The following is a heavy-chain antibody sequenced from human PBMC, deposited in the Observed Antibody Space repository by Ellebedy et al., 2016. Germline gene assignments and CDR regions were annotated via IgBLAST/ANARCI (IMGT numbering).Heavy chain of an antibody. CDR3: ARRASCGGDCRRGEVDN. D-gene: IGHD2-21*02. Sequence: ASVKVSXKASGYTFTGYYIHWVRLAPGQGLEWMGWINPNSGGTNYAQKFQGRVTITKDTSITTAYMELSSLRSDDAAVYYCARRASCGGDCRRGEVDNWGQGTLVTVSS. J-gene: IGHJ4*02. CDR2: INPNSGGT. V-gene: IGHV1-2*02. CDR1: GYTFTGYY.